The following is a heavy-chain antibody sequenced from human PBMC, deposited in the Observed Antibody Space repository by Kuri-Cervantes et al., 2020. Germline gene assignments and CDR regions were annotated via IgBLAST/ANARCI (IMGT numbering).Heavy chain of an antibody. Sequence: GGSLRLSCAASGFTVSSNYMSWVRQAPGKGLEWVSVIYSGGSTYYADSVKGRFTISRDNSKNMLFLQMNSLRAEDTAVYYCAKSGDIVVVPAAPADYFDYWGQGTLVTVSS. J-gene: IGHJ4*02. CDR1: GFTVSSNY. CDR3: AKSGDIVVVPAAPADYFDY. CDR2: IYSGGST. D-gene: IGHD2-2*01. V-gene: IGHV3-66*01.